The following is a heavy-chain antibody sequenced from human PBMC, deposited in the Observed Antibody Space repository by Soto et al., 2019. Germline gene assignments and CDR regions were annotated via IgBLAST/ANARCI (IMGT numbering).Heavy chain of an antibody. J-gene: IGHJ4*02. CDR1: GFSLSNARMG. D-gene: IGHD2-15*01. V-gene: IGHV2-26*01. Sequence: QVTLKESGPVLVKPTETLTLTCTVSGFSLSNARMGVSWIRQPPGKALEWLAHIFSNDEKSYSTSLKSRLTTSKGTSKSQVVLTMTNMEPVDTATYYCARIRWVRGYCSGGSCYWLDYWGQGTLVTVSS. CDR3: ARIRWVRGYCSGGSCYWLDY. CDR2: IFSNDEK.